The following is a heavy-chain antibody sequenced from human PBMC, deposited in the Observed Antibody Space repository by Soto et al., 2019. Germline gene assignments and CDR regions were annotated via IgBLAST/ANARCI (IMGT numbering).Heavy chain of an antibody. J-gene: IGHJ5*02. D-gene: IGHD6-6*01. Sequence: PSGTLSLTCTVSGGSISSGGYYWSWIRQHPGRGREWIGYIYYTGSAYYNPSLESRVTISVDTSKNQFSLKLSSVTAADTAVYYWARYGSSSWNWFDPWGQGTLVTVSS. V-gene: IGHV4-31*03. CDR1: GGSISSGGYY. CDR3: ARYGSSSWNWFDP. CDR2: IYYTGSA.